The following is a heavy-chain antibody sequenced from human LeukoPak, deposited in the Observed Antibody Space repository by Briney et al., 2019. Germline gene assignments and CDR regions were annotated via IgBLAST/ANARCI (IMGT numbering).Heavy chain of an antibody. CDR1: GFTFSSYG. V-gene: IGHV3-53*01. CDR3: ARGQAVTMIATGAFDI. CDR2: IYSGGST. D-gene: IGHD3-22*01. J-gene: IGHJ3*02. Sequence: PGGTLRLSCAASGFTFSSYGMSWVRQAPGKGLEWVSVIYSGGSTYYADSVKGRFTISRDNSKNTLYLQMNSLRAEDTAVYYCARGQAVTMIATGAFDIWGQGTMVTVSS.